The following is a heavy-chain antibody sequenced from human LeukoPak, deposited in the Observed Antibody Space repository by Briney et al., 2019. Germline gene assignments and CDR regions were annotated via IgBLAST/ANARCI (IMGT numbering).Heavy chain of an antibody. D-gene: IGHD6-19*01. CDR2: ISSSSSTK. V-gene: IGHV3-48*04. Sequence: PGGSLRLSCAASGFTFSSFGMNWVRQAPGKGLEWVSYISSSSSTKYYADSVKGRFTISRDNAKNSLYLQMNSLRAEDTAVYYCARDWSWPIEQWLVPTGMDVWGQGTTVTVSS. CDR1: GFTFSSFG. J-gene: IGHJ6*02. CDR3: ARDWSWPIEQWLVPTGMDV.